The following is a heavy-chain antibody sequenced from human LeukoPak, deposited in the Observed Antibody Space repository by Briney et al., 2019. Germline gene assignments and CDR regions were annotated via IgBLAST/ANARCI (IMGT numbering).Heavy chain of an antibody. J-gene: IGHJ5*02. CDR2: IYWDDDK. CDR1: GGSVSSGSYY. CDR3: ALSPDIAAAGIMSWFDP. D-gene: IGHD6-13*01. V-gene: IGHV2-5*08. Sequence: TLSLTCTVSGGSVSSGSYYWSWIRQPPGKALEWLAVIYWDDDKRYSPSLKSRLTITKDTSKNQVVLTMTNMDPVDTATYYCALSPDIAAAGIMSWFDPWGQGTLVTVSS.